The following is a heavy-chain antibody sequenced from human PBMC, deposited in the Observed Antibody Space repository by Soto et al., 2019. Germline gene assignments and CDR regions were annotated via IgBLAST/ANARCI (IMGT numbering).Heavy chain of an antibody. V-gene: IGHV3-30*18. CDR2: ISYDGSNK. CDR3: AKLPTGTFDY. CDR1: GFTFSSYG. J-gene: IGHJ4*02. D-gene: IGHD1-1*01. Sequence: GGSLRLSCAASGFTFSSYGMHWVRQAPGKGLEWVAVISYDGSNKYYADSAKGRFTISRDNSKNTLYLQMNSLRAEDTAVYYCAKLPTGTFDYWGQGTLVSSPQ.